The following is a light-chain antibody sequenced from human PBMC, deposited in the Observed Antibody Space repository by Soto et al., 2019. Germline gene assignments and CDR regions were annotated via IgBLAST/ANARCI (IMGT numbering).Light chain of an antibody. CDR1: SSDVGHYNY. CDR2: EVT. V-gene: IGLV2-14*01. J-gene: IGLJ2*01. CDR3: TSYTTSNTLVV. Sequence: QSALTQPASVSGSPGQSVTISCTGTSSDVGHYNYVSWYQQYPGKAPKLIIYEVTTRPSGVSNRFSGSKSGNTASLTISGLQAEDEADYYCTSYTTSNTLVVFGGGTKLTVL.